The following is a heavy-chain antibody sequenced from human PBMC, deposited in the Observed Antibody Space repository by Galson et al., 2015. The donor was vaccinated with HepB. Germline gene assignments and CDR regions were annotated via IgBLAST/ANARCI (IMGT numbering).Heavy chain of an antibody. V-gene: IGHV3-7*01. J-gene: IGHJ4*02. D-gene: IGHD4-23*01. CDR2: MKADGSER. CDR1: GFPFNTYW. CDR3: GSRWADY. Sequence: LRLSCAASGFPFNTYWMTWIRQAPGKGLEWVANMKADGSERHYVDSVRGRFTISRDNAKNSLYLQMNSLRAEDTAVYYCGSRWADYWGQGTLVTVSS.